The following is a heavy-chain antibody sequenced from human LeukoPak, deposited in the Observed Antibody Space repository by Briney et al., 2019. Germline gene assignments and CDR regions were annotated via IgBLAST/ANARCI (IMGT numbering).Heavy chain of an antibody. J-gene: IGHJ4*02. CDR3: ARARGAGPGGHFDY. CDR1: GFSFSDNY. Sequence: PGGSLRLSCAASGFSFSDNYMSWIRQAPGKGLEWVSYISNSGSYTNYPDSVKGRFAISRDNAKNSLYLQMNSLRDEDTAVYYCARARGAGPGGHFDYWGQGALVTVSS. CDR2: ISNSGSYT. D-gene: IGHD6-19*01. V-gene: IGHV3-11*05.